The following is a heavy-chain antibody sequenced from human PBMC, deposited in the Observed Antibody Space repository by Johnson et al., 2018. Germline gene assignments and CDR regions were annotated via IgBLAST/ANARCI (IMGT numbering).Heavy chain of an antibody. D-gene: IGHD5-18*01. J-gene: IGHJ6*02. CDR3: ARDLAAMAYYYYGMDV. Sequence: VQLRESGGGLVQPGGSLRLPCAASGFTFSSYAMSWVRQAPGKGLEWVSTLSGSGGALYYADPVKGPSTISRDNSKNTPYLQMDSLKVEDTAVYYCARDLAAMAYYYYGMDVWGHGTTVTVSS. V-gene: IGHV3-23*01. CDR1: GFTFSSYA. CDR2: LSGSGGAL.